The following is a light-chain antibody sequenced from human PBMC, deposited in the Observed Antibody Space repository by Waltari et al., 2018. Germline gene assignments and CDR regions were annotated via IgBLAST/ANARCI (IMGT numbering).Light chain of an antibody. J-gene: IGKJ1*01. CDR3: QQYNTYSLWA. Sequence: DIQMTQSPPTLSASIGDRVTITCRASQRISRWLAWYQQKPGKAPNLLIYKTSSLQSGVPSRFNGSGSGTEFTLTISSLQPEDFATYYCQQYNTYSLWAFGQGTKVEIK. CDR2: KTS. CDR1: QRISRW. V-gene: IGKV1-5*03.